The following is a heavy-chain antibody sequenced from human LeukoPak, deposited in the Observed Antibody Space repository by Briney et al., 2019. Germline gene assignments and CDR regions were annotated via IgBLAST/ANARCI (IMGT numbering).Heavy chain of an antibody. Sequence: PGGSLRLSCTTSGFNFRAYWMGWVRQAPGKGLEWVANIHQHGSKENYVDSVKGRFTISRDNAKNSVFLQMNSLRAEDTAVYYCAKDQRGYCSTTTCYLFDYWGQGTLVTVSS. J-gene: IGHJ4*02. CDR2: IHQHGSKE. D-gene: IGHD2-2*01. CDR3: AKDQRGYCSTTTCYLFDY. V-gene: IGHV3-7*03. CDR1: GFNFRAYW.